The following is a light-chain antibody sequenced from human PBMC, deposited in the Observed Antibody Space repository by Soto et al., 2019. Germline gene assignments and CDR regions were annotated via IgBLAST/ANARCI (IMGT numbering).Light chain of an antibody. CDR3: QQYGHSPYT. J-gene: IGKJ2*01. V-gene: IGKV3-20*01. CDR1: QSVGSNY. Sequence: EVVLTQSPGTLSLSPGEGATLSCRASQSVGSNYLAWFQQKLGRAPRLLIYGASSRATGIPDRFSGSGSGTDFTLTMTRLEPEDPAVYYCQQYGHSPYTFGQGTKVDIK. CDR2: GAS.